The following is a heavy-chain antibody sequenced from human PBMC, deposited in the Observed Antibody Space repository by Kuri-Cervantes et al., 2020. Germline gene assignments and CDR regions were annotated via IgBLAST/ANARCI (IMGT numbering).Heavy chain of an antibody. D-gene: IGHD5-24*01. V-gene: IGHV4-59*08. Sequence: ESLKISCTVSGGSISGYYWSWIRQPPGKGLEWIGYIYYSGSTNYNPSLKSRVTISVDTSKNQFSLKLSSVTAADTAVYYCARPDGYNYYAFDIWGQGTMVTVSS. CDR3: ARPDGYNYYAFDI. CDR1: GGSISGYY. J-gene: IGHJ3*02. CDR2: IYYSGST.